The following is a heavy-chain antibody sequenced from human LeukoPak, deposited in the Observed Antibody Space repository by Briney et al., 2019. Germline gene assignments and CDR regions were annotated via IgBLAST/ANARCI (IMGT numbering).Heavy chain of an antibody. V-gene: IGHV4-4*07. CDR3: ARGRDTVGYGIFDY. CDR2: IHTSGTT. CDR1: DGSISSYH. J-gene: IGHJ4*02. Sequence: SETLSLTCTVSDGSISSYHWSWIRQPAGKGLEWIGRIHTSGTTNYNPSLKSRVTMSVDASKNRFSLKVSSVTAADTAVYYCARGRDTVGYGIFDYWGQGTLLTVSS. D-gene: IGHD2-8*02.